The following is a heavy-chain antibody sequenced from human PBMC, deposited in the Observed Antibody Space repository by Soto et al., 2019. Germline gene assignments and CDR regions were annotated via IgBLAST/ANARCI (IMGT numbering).Heavy chain of an antibody. CDR2: ITSKRYGGKT. J-gene: IGHJ4*02. V-gene: IGHV3-49*03. CDR1: GFTFGDYA. CDR3: SRLPPNNWGAPLDY. D-gene: IGHD1-26*01. Sequence: GGSLRLSCITSGFTFGDYAMIWFRQAPGKGLEWVIFITSKRYGGKTEYAASVKGRFAISRDVSKSVAYLQMNSLRTDDTAVYYCSRLPPNNWGAPLDYWGQGTLVTVSS.